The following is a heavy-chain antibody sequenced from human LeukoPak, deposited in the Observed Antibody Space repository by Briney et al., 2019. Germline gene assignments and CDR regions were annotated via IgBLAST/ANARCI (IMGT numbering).Heavy chain of an antibody. CDR3: TTGYYGSGSSGMDV. J-gene: IGHJ6*02. D-gene: IGHD3-10*01. CDR2: IKSKTDGGTT. CDR1: GFTFSNAW. Sequence: KTGGSLRLSCAASGFTFSNAWTSWVRQAPGKGLEWVGRIKSKTDGGTTDYAAPVKGRFTISRDDSKNTLYLQMNSLKTEDTAVYYCTTGYYGSGSSGMDVWGQGTTVTVSS. V-gene: IGHV3-15*01.